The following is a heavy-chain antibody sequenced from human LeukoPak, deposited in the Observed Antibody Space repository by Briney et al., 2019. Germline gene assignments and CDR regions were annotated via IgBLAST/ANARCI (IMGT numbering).Heavy chain of an antibody. D-gene: IGHD6-19*01. V-gene: IGHV4-39*01. CDR2: IYYSGFT. J-gene: IGHJ5*02. CDR3: ARHGVPYSSGWYSWFDP. CDR1: GGSISSSSYY. Sequence: SETLSLTCSVSGGSISSSSYYWGWIRQPPGKGLEYIGSIYYSGFTYYNPSLKNRVTISVDTSKNQFSLKLTSVTAVDTAVYYCARHGVPYSSGWYSWFDPWGQGSLDTVSS.